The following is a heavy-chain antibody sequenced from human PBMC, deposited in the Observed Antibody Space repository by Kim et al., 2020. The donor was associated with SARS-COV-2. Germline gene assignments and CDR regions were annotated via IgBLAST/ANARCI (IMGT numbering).Heavy chain of an antibody. CDR1: GGSFSGYY. D-gene: IGHD2-21*02. V-gene: IGHV4-34*01. J-gene: IGHJ6*01. CDR2: INHSGST. CDR3: ARAVLEVVTAQRVYYYYYG. Sequence: SETLSLTCAVYGGSFSGYYWSWIRQPPGKGLEWIGEINHSGSTNYNPSLKSRVTISVDTSKNQFSLKLSSVTAADTAVYYCARAVLEVVTAQRVYYYYYG.